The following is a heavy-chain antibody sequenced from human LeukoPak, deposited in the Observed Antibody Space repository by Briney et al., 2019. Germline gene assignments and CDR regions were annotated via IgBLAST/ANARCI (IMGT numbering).Heavy chain of an antibody. CDR1: GGTFSSYT. V-gene: IGHV1-69*02. D-gene: IGHD2-21*02. CDR2: IIPILGIA. CDR3: ARGDQSYWFDP. J-gene: IGHJ5*02. Sequence: GASVKVSCRASGGTFSSYTISWVRQAPGQGLEWMGRIIPILGIANYAQKFQGRVTITADKSTSTAYMELSSLRSEDTAVYYCARGDQSYWFDPWGQGTLVTVSS.